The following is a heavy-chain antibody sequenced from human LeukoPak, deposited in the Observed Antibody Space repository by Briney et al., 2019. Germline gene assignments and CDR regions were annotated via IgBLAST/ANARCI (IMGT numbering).Heavy chain of an antibody. D-gene: IGHD3-10*01. J-gene: IGHJ4*02. CDR2: ISGSGGST. V-gene: IGHV3-23*01. CDR3: AKLHSGGYYYGSGSYYNDNDY. Sequence: GGSLRLPCAASGFTFSSYAMSWVRQAPGKGLEWVSAISGSGGSTYYADSVKGRFTISRDNSKNTLYLQMNSLRAEDTAVYYCAKLHSGGYYYGSGSYYNDNDYWGQGTLVTVSS. CDR1: GFTFSSYA.